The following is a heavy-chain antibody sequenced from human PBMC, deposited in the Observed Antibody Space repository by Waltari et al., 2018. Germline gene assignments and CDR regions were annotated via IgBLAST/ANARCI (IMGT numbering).Heavy chain of an antibody. CDR2: IYHRGNT. D-gene: IGHD3-9*01. CDR3: ATQSVLTSFGSAHPTWFDS. CDR1: GGSFNGFF. Sequence: QVQLQQWGAGLLKPSETLSLTCAIAGGSFNGFFWTWIRQAPGKGLEWIGEIYHRGNTNYDPSLKSRVSISADASKNQFSLKLTSVTAADTAVYYCATQSVLTSFGSAHPTWFDSWGQGTPVTVSS. V-gene: IGHV4-34*02. J-gene: IGHJ5*01.